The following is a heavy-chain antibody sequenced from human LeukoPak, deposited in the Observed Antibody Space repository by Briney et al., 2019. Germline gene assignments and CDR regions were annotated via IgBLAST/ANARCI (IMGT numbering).Heavy chain of an antibody. D-gene: IGHD3-3*01. Sequence: GASVKVSCKASGYTSTSYGISWVRQAPGQGLEWMGWISAYNGNTNYAQKLQGRVTMTTDTSTSTAYMELRSLRSDDTAVYYCARDRADYDFWSGYYRGMDVWGQGTTVTVSS. V-gene: IGHV1-18*01. CDR3: ARDRADYDFWSGYYRGMDV. CDR1: GYTSTSYG. CDR2: ISAYNGNT. J-gene: IGHJ6*02.